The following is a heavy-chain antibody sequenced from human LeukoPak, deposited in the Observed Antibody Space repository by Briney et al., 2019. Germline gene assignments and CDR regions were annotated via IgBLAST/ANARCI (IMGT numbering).Heavy chain of an antibody. CDR3: ASGGTYYYFDY. Sequence: GGSLRLSCAASGFAFSRYWMHWVRQAPGKGLVWVSRINSDGRSAVYADSVKGRFTISRDNAKNTLYLQMNSLRAEDTAVYYCASGGTYYYFDYWGQGTLVTVSS. CDR2: INSDGRSA. D-gene: IGHD1-26*01. V-gene: IGHV3-74*01. CDR1: GFAFSRYW. J-gene: IGHJ4*02.